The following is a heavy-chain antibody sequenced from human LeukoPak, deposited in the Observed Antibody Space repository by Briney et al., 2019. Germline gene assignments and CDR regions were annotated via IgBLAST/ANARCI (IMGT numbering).Heavy chain of an antibody. CDR3: ARDGNSGWYTGENYYYYGMDV. CDR2: ISYDGTNK. CDR1: GFTFSSFA. J-gene: IGHJ6*02. V-gene: IGHV3-30-3*01. D-gene: IGHD6-19*01. Sequence: GRSLRLSCAASGFTFSSFAMHWVRQAPDKGLEWVAVISYDGTNKDYAGSVKGRFTMSRDNSKNTLYLQMNSLRLEDTALYYCARDGNSGWYTGENYYYYGMDVWGQGTTVTVSS.